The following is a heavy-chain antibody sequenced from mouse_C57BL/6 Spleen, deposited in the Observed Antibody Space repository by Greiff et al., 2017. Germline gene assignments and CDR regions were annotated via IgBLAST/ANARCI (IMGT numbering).Heavy chain of an antibody. Sequence: EVKVVESGGGLVKPGGSLKLSCAASGFTFSSYAMSWVRQTPEKRLEWVATISDGGSYTYYPDNVKGRFTISRDNAKNNLYLQRSHLKSEDTAMYDCARAYYDYDGTGFAYWGQGTLVTVSA. CDR3: ARAYYDYDGTGFAY. V-gene: IGHV5-4*03. J-gene: IGHJ3*01. D-gene: IGHD2-4*01. CDR2: ISDGGSYT. CDR1: GFTFSSYA.